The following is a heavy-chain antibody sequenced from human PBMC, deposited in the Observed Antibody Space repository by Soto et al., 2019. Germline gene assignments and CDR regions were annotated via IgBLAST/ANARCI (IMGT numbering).Heavy chain of an antibody. CDR2: ISYDGTKK. Sequence: QVQVVESGGGVVQPGRSLRLSCAASGFPVSTYSMYWIRQAPGKGLEWVALISYDGTKKDYADSVKGRFTISRDNSKNTLYLQMNSLRTDDTAVYYCVRCWGTGDGSDLGYNLFNPWGQGTLVTVSS. J-gene: IGHJ5*02. V-gene: IGHV3-30-3*01. CDR3: VRCWGTGDGSDLGYNLFNP. D-gene: IGHD3-16*01. CDR1: GFPVSTYS.